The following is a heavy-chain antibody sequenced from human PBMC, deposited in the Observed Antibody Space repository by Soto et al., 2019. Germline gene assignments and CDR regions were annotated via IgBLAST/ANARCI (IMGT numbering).Heavy chain of an antibody. CDR1: GGTFSSYA. J-gene: IGHJ3*02. CDR3: ASRSGYGSGGQRDAFDI. CDR2: IIPIFGTA. Sequence: GASVKVSCKASGGTFSSYAISWVRQAPGQGLEWMGGIIPIFGTANYAQKFQGRVTITADESTSTAYMELSRLRSEDTAVFYCASRSGYGSGGQRDAFDIWGQGKMVTVSS. V-gene: IGHV1-69*13. D-gene: IGHD3-10*01.